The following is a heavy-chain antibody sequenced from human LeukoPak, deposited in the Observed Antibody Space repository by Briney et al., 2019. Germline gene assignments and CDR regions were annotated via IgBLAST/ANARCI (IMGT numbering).Heavy chain of an antibody. CDR1: GGSISSSSYY. J-gene: IGHJ4*02. V-gene: IGHV4-39*07. D-gene: IGHD2-8*01. Sequence: SETLSLTCTVSGGSISSSSYYWGWIRQPPGKGLEWIGSIYYSGSTYYNPPLKSRVTISVDTSKNQFSLKLSSVTAADTAVYYCARDSNDLLMVYAMFDYWGQGTLVTVSS. CDR2: IYYSGST. CDR3: ARDSNDLLMVYAMFDY.